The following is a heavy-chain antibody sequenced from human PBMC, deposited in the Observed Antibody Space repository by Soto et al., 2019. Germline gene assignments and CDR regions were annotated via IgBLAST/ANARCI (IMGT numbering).Heavy chain of an antibody. CDR1: GGSISSGGYY. V-gene: IGHV4-31*03. J-gene: IGHJ5*02. D-gene: IGHD3-3*01. CDR3: ARDGDNRFDP. Sequence: SETLSLTCTVSGGSISSGGYYWSWIRQHPGKGLEWIGYIYYSGSTYYNPSLKSRVTISVDTSKNQFSLKLSSVTAADTAVYYCARDGDNRFDPWGQGTLVTVSS. CDR2: IYYSGST.